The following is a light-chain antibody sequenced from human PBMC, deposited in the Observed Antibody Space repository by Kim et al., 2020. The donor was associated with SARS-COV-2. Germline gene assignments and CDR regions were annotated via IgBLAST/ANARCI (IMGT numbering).Light chain of an antibody. Sequence: SASVGDRVTITCRASQGISNYLNWYQQKPGRAPNLLIYAASKLQSGVSSRFSGSGSGTDFTLTITSLQPEDFATYYCQQSHSTLYTFGQGTKLEI. J-gene: IGKJ2*01. CDR2: AAS. CDR3: QQSHSTLYT. CDR1: QGISNY. V-gene: IGKV1-39*01.